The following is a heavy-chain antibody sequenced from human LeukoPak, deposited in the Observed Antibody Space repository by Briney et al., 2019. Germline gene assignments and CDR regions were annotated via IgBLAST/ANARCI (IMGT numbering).Heavy chain of an antibody. Sequence: GASVKVSCKASGYTFSNNAIQWVRQGPGKRLEWMGWIDANNGRTKYSQNFQGRLTITRDSSASTAYMDLTSLRSGDTALYFCARGRWTATATTYYLDSWGQGTLVTVSP. J-gene: IGHJ4*02. V-gene: IGHV1-3*01. CDR1: GYTFSNNA. D-gene: IGHD2-21*02. CDR3: ARGRWTATATTYYLDS. CDR2: IDANNGRT.